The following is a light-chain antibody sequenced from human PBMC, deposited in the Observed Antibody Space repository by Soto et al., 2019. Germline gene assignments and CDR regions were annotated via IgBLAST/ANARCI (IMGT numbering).Light chain of an antibody. CDR3: ATWDGSLPGEV. CDR2: DNN. CDR1: SSNIGNNY. J-gene: IGLJ2*01. Sequence: QSVLIQPPSVSGSPGQSVTISCSGSSSNIGNNYVSWYQQLPGTAPKLLIYDNNKRPSGIPDRFSGSKSGTSGTLDITGLQTGDEADYYCATWDGSLPGEVFGGGTKLTVL. V-gene: IGLV1-51*01.